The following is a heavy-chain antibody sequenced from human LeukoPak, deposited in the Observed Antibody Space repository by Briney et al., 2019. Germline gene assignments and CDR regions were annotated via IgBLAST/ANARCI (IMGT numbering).Heavy chain of an antibody. CDR2: INSSSSTI. CDR3: AGSGITIFGVVKLYYYYGMDV. Sequence: PGGSLRLSCAASGFTFSSYSMNWVRQAPGKGLEWVSYINSSSSTIYYADSVKGRFTISRDNAKNSLYLQMNSLRDEDTAVYYCAGSGITIFGVVKLYYYYGMDVWGQGTTVTVSS. J-gene: IGHJ6*02. D-gene: IGHD3-3*01. V-gene: IGHV3-48*02. CDR1: GFTFSSYS.